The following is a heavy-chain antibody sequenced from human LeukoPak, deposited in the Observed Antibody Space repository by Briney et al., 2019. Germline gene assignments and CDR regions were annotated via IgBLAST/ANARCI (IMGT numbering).Heavy chain of an antibody. V-gene: IGHV4-39*01. CDR3: ARLDYYDSSGLIDY. CDR2: IYDSGST. D-gene: IGHD3-22*01. Sequence: PSETLSLTCTVSGGSITRRNYYWGWIRQPPGKGLEWIGTIYDSGSTYYNPSLKSRVTISVDTSKNQFPPKLNSVTAADTAVYYCARLDYYDSSGLIDYWGQGTLVIVSS. CDR1: GGSITRRNYY. J-gene: IGHJ4*02.